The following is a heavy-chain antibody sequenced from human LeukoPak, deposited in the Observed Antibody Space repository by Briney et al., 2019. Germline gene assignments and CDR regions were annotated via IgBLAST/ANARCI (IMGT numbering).Heavy chain of an antibody. CDR3: ARSSSYSGSYA. Sequence: ASVKVSCTASGYTFTSYGISWVRQAPGQGLGWMGWISAYNGNTNYAQKLQGRVTMTTDTSTSTAYMELRSLRSDDSAVYYCARSSSYSGSYAWGQGTLVTVSS. V-gene: IGHV1-18*01. J-gene: IGHJ5*02. D-gene: IGHD1-26*01. CDR2: ISAYNGNT. CDR1: GYTFTSYG.